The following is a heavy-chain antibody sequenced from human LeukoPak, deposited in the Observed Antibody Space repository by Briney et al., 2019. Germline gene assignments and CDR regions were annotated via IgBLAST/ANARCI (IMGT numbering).Heavy chain of an antibody. D-gene: IGHD6-6*01. Sequence: SETLSLTCAVYGGSFSGYYWSWIRQPPGKGLEWIGEINHSGSTNYNPSLKSRVTISVDTSKNQFSLKLSSVTAADTAVYCCARGAETPYSSSSVWFDPWGQGTLVTVSS. CDR1: GGSFSGYY. CDR3: ARGAETPYSSSSVWFDP. CDR2: INHSGST. J-gene: IGHJ5*02. V-gene: IGHV4-34*01.